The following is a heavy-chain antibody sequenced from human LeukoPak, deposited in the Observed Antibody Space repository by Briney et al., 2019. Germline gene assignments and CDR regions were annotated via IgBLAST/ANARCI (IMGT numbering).Heavy chain of an antibody. V-gene: IGHV4-59*01. J-gene: IGHJ4*02. CDR2: IYHSGST. CDR1: GGSISSYY. CDR3: ATGGYCRDGSCYSR. D-gene: IGHD2-15*01. Sequence: PSETLSLTCTVSGGSISSYYWSWVRQPPGKGLEWIGYIYHSGSTNYNPSLKSRVTMSVDTSKNQFSLKLSSVTAADTAVYYCATGGYCRDGSCYSRWGQGTLVTVSS.